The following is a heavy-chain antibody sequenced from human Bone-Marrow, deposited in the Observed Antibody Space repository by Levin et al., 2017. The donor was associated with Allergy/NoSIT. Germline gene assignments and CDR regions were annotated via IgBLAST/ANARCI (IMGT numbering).Heavy chain of an antibody. D-gene: IGHD6-13*01. J-gene: IGHJ4*02. Sequence: GESLKISCAASGFTFGSYAMTWVRQAPGKGLEWVSGISGNSDNTYYADPVKGRFTISRDNSKNTLYLQMNSLRADDTAVYYCATSQGTSSWYGGFDYWGQGTLVTVS. V-gene: IGHV3-23*01. CDR3: ATSQGTSSWYGGFDY. CDR1: GFTFGSYA. CDR2: ISGNSDNT.